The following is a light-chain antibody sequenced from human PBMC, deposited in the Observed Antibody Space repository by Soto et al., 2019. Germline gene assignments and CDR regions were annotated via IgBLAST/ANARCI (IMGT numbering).Light chain of an antibody. CDR2: GAA. Sequence: EIVMTQSPVIVSVSPGERATLSCRASQSVGTNLAWYQQKPGQAPRLLISGAATRATGIPARFSGRGSGTEFTLTVSSLQSEDFAVYYCQQYNNWPRTFGQGTKV. CDR1: QSVGTN. V-gene: IGKV3-15*01. CDR3: QQYNNWPRT. J-gene: IGKJ1*01.